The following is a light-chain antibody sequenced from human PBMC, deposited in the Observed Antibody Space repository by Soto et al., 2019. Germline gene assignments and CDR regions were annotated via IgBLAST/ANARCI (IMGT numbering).Light chain of an antibody. CDR3: QLYGSSFPSYT. J-gene: IGKJ2*01. CDR2: GAS. CDR1: QSVSSSY. V-gene: IGKV3-20*01. Sequence: EIVLTQSPGTLSLSPGQRATLSCRASQSVSSSYLAWYQQKPGQAPRLLIYGASSRATGIPDRFSGSGSGTDFTLTISRLEPEDFAVYYCQLYGSSFPSYTFGQGTKLEIK.